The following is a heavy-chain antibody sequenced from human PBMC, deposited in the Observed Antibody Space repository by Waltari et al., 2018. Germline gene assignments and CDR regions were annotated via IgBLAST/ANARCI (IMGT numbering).Heavy chain of an antibody. J-gene: IGHJ3*02. Sequence: EVQLVESGGGLVQPGGSLRLSCAASGFTFSSYAMSWVRQAPGKGLEWVSAISGSGGSTYYADSVKGRFTISRDNSKNTLYLQMNSLRAEDTAVYYCVYIRGARGAFDIWGQGTMVTVSS. D-gene: IGHD4-17*01. CDR3: VYIRGARGAFDI. CDR2: ISGSGGST. V-gene: IGHV3-23*04. CDR1: GFTFSSYA.